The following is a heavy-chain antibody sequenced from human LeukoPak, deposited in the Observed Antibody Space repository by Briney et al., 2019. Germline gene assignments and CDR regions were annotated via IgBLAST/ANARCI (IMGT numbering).Heavy chain of an antibody. CDR3: ARSLRVRGVPDYMDV. D-gene: IGHD3-10*01. Sequence: GGSLRLSCAASGFTFDDYAMHWVRQAPGKGLEWVSGISWNSGSIGYADSVKGRFTIPRDNSKNMLYLQMNSLRADDTAVYYCARSLRVRGVPDYMDVWGKGTTVTISS. V-gene: IGHV3-9*01. CDR2: ISWNSGSI. J-gene: IGHJ6*03. CDR1: GFTFDDYA.